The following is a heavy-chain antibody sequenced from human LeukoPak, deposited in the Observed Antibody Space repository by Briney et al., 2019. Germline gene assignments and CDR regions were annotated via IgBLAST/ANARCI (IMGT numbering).Heavy chain of an antibody. Sequence: PGGSLRLSCAASGFTFSSYSMNWVRQAPGKGLEWVSSISSSSSYIYYADSVKGRFTISRDNAKNSLYLQMNSLRAEDTAVYYCARAPEGYDFWSGYYNEGYYYYGMDVWGQGTTVTVSS. D-gene: IGHD3-3*01. V-gene: IGHV3-21*01. CDR2: ISSSSSYI. CDR1: GFTFSSYS. CDR3: ARAPEGYDFWSGYYNEGYYYYGMDV. J-gene: IGHJ6*02.